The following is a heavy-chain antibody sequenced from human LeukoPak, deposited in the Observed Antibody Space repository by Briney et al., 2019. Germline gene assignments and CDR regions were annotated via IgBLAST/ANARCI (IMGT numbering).Heavy chain of an antibody. CDR3: ARGRRGLAAGSYYYYMDV. Sequence: GASVKVSCKASGGTFSSYAISWVRQAPGQGLEWMGRIIPIFGTANYAQKFQGRVTMTRNTSISTAYMELSSLRSEDTAVYYCARGRRGLAAGSYYYYMDVWGKGTTVAVSS. CDR1: GGTFSSYA. D-gene: IGHD6-13*01. CDR2: IIPIFGTA. J-gene: IGHJ6*03. V-gene: IGHV1-69*05.